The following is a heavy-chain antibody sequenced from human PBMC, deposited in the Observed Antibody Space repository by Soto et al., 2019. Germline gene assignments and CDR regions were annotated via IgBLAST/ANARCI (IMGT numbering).Heavy chain of an antibody. V-gene: IGHV4-30-2*01. J-gene: IGHJ6*02. CDR2: IYHSGST. CDR1: GGSISSGGYS. CDR3: ARVKYDDSSGYSAGVYYGMDV. Sequence: QLQLQESGSGLVKPSQPLSLTCAVSGGSISSGGYSWSWIRQPPGKGREWIGYIYHSGSTYYNPSLQSRVTISVDRSTNKFSLKLSTVTAADTAVYYCARVKYDDSSGYSAGVYYGMDVWGQGTTVTVSS. D-gene: IGHD3-22*01.